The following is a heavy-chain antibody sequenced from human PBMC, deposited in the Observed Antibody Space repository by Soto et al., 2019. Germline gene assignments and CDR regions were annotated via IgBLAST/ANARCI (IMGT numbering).Heavy chain of an antibody. CDR3: ARDFDGHSTY. V-gene: IGHV3-21*01. J-gene: IGHJ4*02. CDR2: ISSSSSYI. Sequence: EVQLVESGGGLVKPGGSLRLSCAASGFTFSSYSMNWVRQAPGKGLEWVSSISSSSSYIYYADSVKGRFTISRDNAKNSLSLQMNRLRAEDTAVYYCARDFDGHSTYWGQGTLVTVSS. CDR1: GFTFSSYS. D-gene: IGHD6-13*01.